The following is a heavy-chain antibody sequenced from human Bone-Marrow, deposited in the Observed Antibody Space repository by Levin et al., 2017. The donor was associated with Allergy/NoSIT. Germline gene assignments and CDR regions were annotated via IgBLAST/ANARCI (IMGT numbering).Heavy chain of an antibody. D-gene: IGHD5-24*01. CDR2: IGTAGDT. V-gene: IGHV3-13*01. CDR1: GFTFSSYD. Sequence: GGSLRLSCAASGFTFSSYDMHWVRQATGKGLEWVSAIGTAGDTYYPGSVKGRFTISRENAKNSLYLQMNSLRAGDTAVYYCARVLMGRDGYNNYYYYGMDVWGQGTTVTVSS. J-gene: IGHJ6*02. CDR3: ARVLMGRDGYNNYYYYGMDV.